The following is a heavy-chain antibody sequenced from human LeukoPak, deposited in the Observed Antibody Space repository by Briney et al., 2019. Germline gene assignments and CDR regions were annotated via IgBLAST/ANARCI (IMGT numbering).Heavy chain of an antibody. CDR2: INPNSGGA. D-gene: IGHD3-3*01. Sequence: RASVKVSFKAAGYTFTCYYAHWVRQAPGQGLEWMGWINPNSGGANYAQKFQGRVTMTRDTSISTAYMELSRLRPDDTAVYYCARGVRENHYGRQGTLVTVSS. CDR1: GYTFTCYY. V-gene: IGHV1-2*02. J-gene: IGHJ4*02. CDR3: ARGVRENHY.